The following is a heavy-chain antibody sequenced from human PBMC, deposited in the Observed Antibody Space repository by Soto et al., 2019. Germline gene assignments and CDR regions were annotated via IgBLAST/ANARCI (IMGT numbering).Heavy chain of an antibody. J-gene: IGHJ5*02. Sequence: SREVSCKASTETFNNYGIALVRQAPGQGLEWMGWISTYNGNTNTYHKKRFQGRFTMTSDSASNTAYMELRSLTPADTAVYYCARGGQKNVYTSIGPWGQGTLVTASS. CDR3: ARGGQKNVYTSIGP. CDR2: ISTYNGNTNT. V-gene: IGHV1-18*04. D-gene: IGHD1-1*01. CDR1: TETFNNYG.